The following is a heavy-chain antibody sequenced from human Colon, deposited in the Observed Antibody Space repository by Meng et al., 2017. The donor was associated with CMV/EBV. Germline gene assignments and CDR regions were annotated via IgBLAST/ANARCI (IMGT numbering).Heavy chain of an antibody. CDR1: GFTVSSNY. V-gene: IGHV3-53*01. J-gene: IGHJ6*02. Sequence: GESLKISCAASGFTVSSNYMSWVRQAPGKGLEWVSVIYSGGSTYYADSVKGRFTISRDNSKNTLYLQMNSLRAEDTAVYYCARRPGRGGDYYYGMDVWGQGTTVTVSS. CDR2: IYSGGST. CDR3: ARRPGRGGDYYYGMDV. D-gene: IGHD3-10*01.